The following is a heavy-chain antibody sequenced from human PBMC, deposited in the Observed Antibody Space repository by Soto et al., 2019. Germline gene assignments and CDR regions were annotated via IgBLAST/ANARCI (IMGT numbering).Heavy chain of an antibody. CDR3: ARVCTGGSCYQFDS. CDR2: INGDGSNT. J-gene: IGHJ4*02. D-gene: IGHD2-15*01. V-gene: IGHV3-74*01. CDR1: GFTFSSYW. Sequence: GGSLRLSCAASGFTFSSYWMHWVRQAPGKGLMWVSRINGDGSNTNYADSVKGRFTISRDNAKNTLYLQMNSLRADDTAVYYCARVCTGGSCYQFDSWGQGTLVTVSS.